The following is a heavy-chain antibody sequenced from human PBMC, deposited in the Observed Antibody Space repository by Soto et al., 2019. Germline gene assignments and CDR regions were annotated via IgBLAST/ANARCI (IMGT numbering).Heavy chain of an antibody. J-gene: IGHJ6*02. D-gene: IGHD3-10*01. CDR2: IKQDGGEK. CDR1: GFTFSSYW. Sequence: GGSLRLSCAASGFTFSSYWMSWVRQAPGKGLEWVANIKQDGGEKYYVDSVKGRFTISRDNAKNSLYLQMNSLRAEDTAVYYCAREGITMVRGAVYYYYGMDVWGQGTTVTVSS. V-gene: IGHV3-7*01. CDR3: AREGITMVRGAVYYYYGMDV.